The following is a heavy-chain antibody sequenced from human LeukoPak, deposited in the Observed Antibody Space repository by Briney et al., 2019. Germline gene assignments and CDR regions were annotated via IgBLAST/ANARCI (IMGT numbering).Heavy chain of an antibody. CDR3: ASDGGSY. CDR2: ISYDGGNK. Sequence: GGSLRLSCAASRFTFSNYAMHWVRQAPGKGLEWVAVISYDGGNKYHADSVKGRLTISRDNSKNTLYLQMNSLRVEDTALYYCASDGGSYWGQGTLVTVSS. D-gene: IGHD3-10*01. V-gene: IGHV3-30-3*01. J-gene: IGHJ4*02. CDR1: RFTFSNYA.